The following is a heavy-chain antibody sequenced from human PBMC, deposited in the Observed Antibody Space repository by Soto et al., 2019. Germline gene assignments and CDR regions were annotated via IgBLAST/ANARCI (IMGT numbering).Heavy chain of an antibody. Sequence: EVQLVESGGGLVQPGRSLRLSCAASGFTFNDFAMHGVRQAPGKGLEWVASIDWNGANIAYAASVEGRFTISRDNVKNSQFLQMNSLRAEDTAFYFCARDSGIVAAGRFSFDPRGQGTLVTVSS. V-gene: IGHV3-9*01. CDR1: GFTFNDFA. CDR3: ARDSGIVAAGRFSFDP. D-gene: IGHD6-13*01. J-gene: IGHJ5*02. CDR2: IDWNGANI.